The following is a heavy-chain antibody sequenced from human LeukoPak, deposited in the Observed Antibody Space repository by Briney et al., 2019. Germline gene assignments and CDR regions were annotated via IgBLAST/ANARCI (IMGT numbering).Heavy chain of an antibody. Sequence: EASVKVSCKASGYTFTGYYMHWVRQAPGQGLEWMGWINPNSGGTNYAQKFQGRVTMTRDTSISTAYMELSRLRSDGTAVYYCAREAVAGTEGAFDIWGQGTMVTVSS. CDR2: INPNSGGT. CDR1: GYTFTGYY. J-gene: IGHJ3*02. D-gene: IGHD6-19*01. CDR3: AREAVAGTEGAFDI. V-gene: IGHV1-2*02.